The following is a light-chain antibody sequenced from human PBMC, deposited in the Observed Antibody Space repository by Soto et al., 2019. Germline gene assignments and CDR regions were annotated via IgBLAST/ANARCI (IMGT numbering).Light chain of an antibody. CDR1: GSNIGRNY. CDR3: GTWDESLSAGV. CDR2: DDN. Sequence: QSVLTQPASLSATPGEKVTISCSGRGSNIGRNYVSWYRQFPGTAPQLLIYDDNKRHSGVPDRMSGSRYGTSASLAIAGLQPGDEADYYCGTWDESLSAGVFGGGTKLTVL. V-gene: IGLV1-51*01. J-gene: IGLJ2*01.